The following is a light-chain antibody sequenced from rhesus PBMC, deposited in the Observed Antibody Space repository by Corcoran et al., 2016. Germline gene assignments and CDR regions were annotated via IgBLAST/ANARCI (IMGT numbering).Light chain of an antibody. CDR3: QQGYGYPYT. CDR2: SAS. Sequence: DIQMTQSPSSLSASVGDRVTITCQASQSLTNYLKWYQQKPGKIPKLLIYSASTLQSGIPSRFSGSGSWTDFTLPISSLQPEDFATYYCQQGYGYPYTFGQGTKVEIK. V-gene: IGKV1S9*01. J-gene: IGKJ2*01. CDR1: QSLTNY.